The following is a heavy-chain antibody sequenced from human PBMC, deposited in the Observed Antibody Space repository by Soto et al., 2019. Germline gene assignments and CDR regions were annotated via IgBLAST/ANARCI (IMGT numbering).Heavy chain of an antibody. CDR1: GGSISSYY. D-gene: IGHD3-10*01. CDR2: VHHSWGS. V-gene: IGHV4-59*08. CDR3: ARQGFGPLHGLVDA. Sequence: QVQLQESGPGLMKPSETLSLSCTVSGGSISSYYWSWFRQSPGKRMEWIGYVHHSWGSSYNPSLQSRVAISLDTSKSQFSLKVTSVTATDTAVYYCARQGFGPLHGLVDAWGQGTTVTVSS. J-gene: IGHJ6*02.